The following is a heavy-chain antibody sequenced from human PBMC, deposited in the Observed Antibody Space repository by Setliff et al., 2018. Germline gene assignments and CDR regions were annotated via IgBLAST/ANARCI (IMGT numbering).Heavy chain of an antibody. V-gene: IGHV3-48*01. D-gene: IGHD1-1*01. CDR3: ARQRYYDTTGKAFDI. CDR2: ISSASRTI. Sequence: GGSLRLSCAASGFTFSDYSMNWVRQAPGKGLHWVSYISSASRTIHYADSVKGRFTISRDNAMNSLYLQMNSLRADDTAVYYCARQRYYDTTGKAFDIWGQGTMVT. J-gene: IGHJ3*02. CDR1: GFTFSDYS.